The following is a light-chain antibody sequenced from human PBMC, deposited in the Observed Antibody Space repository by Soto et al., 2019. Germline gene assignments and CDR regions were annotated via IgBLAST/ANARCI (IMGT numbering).Light chain of an antibody. J-gene: IGLJ2*01. CDR2: GDN. CDR3: RSYDNSLSNVV. CDR1: SSNIGSFYD. Sequence: QSVLTQPPSVSGAPGQRVTIPCTGSSSNIGSFYDVHWYQQLPGTVPKHLIYGDNNRPSGVPDRFSGSKSGTSASLAITGLQADDEADYYCRSYDNSLSNVVFGGGTKLTVL. V-gene: IGLV1-40*01.